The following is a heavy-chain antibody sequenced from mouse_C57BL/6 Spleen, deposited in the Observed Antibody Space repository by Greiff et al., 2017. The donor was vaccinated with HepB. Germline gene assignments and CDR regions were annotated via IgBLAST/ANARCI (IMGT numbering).Heavy chain of an antibody. V-gene: IGHV3-6*01. D-gene: IGHD1-1*01. J-gene: IGHJ4*01. CDR2: ISYDGSN. CDR1: GYSITSGYY. Sequence: DVKLQESGPGLVKPSQSLSLTCSVTGYSITSGYYWNWIRQFPGNKLEWMGYISYDGSNNYNPSLKNRISITRDTSKNQFFLKLNSVTTEDTATYYCARGGAYGSRGGMDYWGQGTSVTVSS. CDR3: ARGGAYGSRGGMDY.